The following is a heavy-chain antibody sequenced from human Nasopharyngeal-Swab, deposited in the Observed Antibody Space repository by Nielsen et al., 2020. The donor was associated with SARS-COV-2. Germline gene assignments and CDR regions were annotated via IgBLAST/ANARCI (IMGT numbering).Heavy chain of an antibody. CDR3: ARRTGYYYYYGMDV. D-gene: IGHD3/OR15-3a*01. Sequence: SETLSLTCAVYGGSFSGYYGSWIRQPPGKGLEWIGEINHSGSTNYNPSLKSRVTISVDTSKNQFSLKLSSVTAADTAVYYCARRTGYYYYYGMDVWGQGTTVTVSS. J-gene: IGHJ6*02. CDR1: GGSFSGYY. CDR2: INHSGST. V-gene: IGHV4-34*01.